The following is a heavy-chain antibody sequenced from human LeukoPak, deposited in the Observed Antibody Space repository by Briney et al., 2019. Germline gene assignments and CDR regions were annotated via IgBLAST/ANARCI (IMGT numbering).Heavy chain of an antibody. J-gene: IGHJ5*02. CDR2: IYYSGST. Sequence: SETLSLTCTVSGGSISSYYWSWIRQPPGKGLEWIGYIYYSGSTNYNPSLKSRVTISVDTSKNQFSLKLSSVTAADTAVYYCARVYGSGYQGVPYNWFDPWGQGTLVTVPS. D-gene: IGHD3-22*01. CDR1: GGSISSYY. CDR3: ARVYGSGYQGVPYNWFDP. V-gene: IGHV4-59*08.